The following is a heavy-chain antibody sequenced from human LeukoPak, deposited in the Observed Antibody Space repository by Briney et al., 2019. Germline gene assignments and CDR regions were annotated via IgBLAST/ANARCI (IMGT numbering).Heavy chain of an antibody. J-gene: IGHJ6*04. CDR2: IIPIFGTA. CDR1: GGTFSSYA. CDR3: ARDSRTEYSSGWYRGYYYYGMDV. D-gene: IGHD6-19*01. V-gene: IGHV1-69*06. Sequence: SVKLSCKASGGTFSSYAISWVRQAPGQGLEWMGGIIPIFGTANYAQKFQGRVTITADKSTSTAYMELSSLRSEDTAVYYCARDSRTEYSSGWYRGYYYYGMDVWGKGTTVTVSS.